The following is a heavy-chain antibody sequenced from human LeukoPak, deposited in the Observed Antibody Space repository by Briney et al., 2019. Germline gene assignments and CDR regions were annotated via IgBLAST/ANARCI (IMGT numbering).Heavy chain of an antibody. CDR1: GFAFSSYA. V-gene: IGHV3-23*01. D-gene: IGHD3-10*01. J-gene: IGHJ4*02. Sequence: GGSLRLSCAASGFAFSSYAMSWVRQAPGKGLEWVSVISRRGDIIYYADSVKGRFTISRDNSKNTLYLQMNSLRAEDTAVYSCARASGPFDYWGQGTLVTVSS. CDR2: ISRRGDII. CDR3: ARASGPFDY.